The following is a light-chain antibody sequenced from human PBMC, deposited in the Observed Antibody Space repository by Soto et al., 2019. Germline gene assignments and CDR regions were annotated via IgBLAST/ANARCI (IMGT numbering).Light chain of an antibody. CDR1: HDISTH. V-gene: IGKV1-33*01. J-gene: IGKJ5*01. CDR2: ETS. CDR3: HQYDNVGIT. Sequence: QMTQSPSSLSASVGDRVTITCRASHDISTHLNWYQQMPGKAPKLLIYETSNLQTGVPSRFSGRGSGTDFVFTISSLQPEDIGTYYCHQYDNVGITFGQGTRL.